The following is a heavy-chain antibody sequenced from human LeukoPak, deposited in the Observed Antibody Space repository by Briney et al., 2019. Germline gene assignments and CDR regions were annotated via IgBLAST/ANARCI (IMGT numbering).Heavy chain of an antibody. Sequence: ASVKVSFKASVYTFTGYYMHWVRQAPGQGLEWMGWIKPNSGGTNYAQKFQARVTMTRDTSIRTAYMELRRLRSDDTAVYYCARDGIAAACQSDYWGQGTLVTVSS. J-gene: IGHJ4*02. CDR2: IKPNSGGT. CDR3: ARDGIAAACQSDY. CDR1: VYTFTGYY. V-gene: IGHV1-2*02. D-gene: IGHD6-13*01.